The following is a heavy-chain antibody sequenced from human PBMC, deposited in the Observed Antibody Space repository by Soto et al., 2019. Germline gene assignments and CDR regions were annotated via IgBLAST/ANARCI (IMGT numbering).Heavy chain of an antibody. J-gene: IGHJ4*02. D-gene: IGHD3-22*01. CDR1: GGTFSSYA. V-gene: IGHV1-69*13. CDR2: IMPIFGTA. Sequence: GASVKVACNASGGTFSSYAINWLRQAPGQGLEWMGGIMPIFGTAPYAQKFQGRVTITADESTSTAYMELSSLRSEGTALYQSAGSTYYYAGSGYHGRGPLEYWGQGTLVTVSS. CDR3: AGSTYYYAGSGYHGRGPLEY.